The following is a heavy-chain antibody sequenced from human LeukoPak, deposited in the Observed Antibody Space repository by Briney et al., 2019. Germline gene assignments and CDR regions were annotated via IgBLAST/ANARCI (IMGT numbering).Heavy chain of an antibody. Sequence: GGSLRLSCAASGFSFSGHWMHWARQLPGKGLVWVSRISPTGSTTSYADSVKGRFTVSRDNAKNTLYLQVNNLRAEGTAVYYCAGSLGPLTEYWGRGTLVTVSS. CDR2: ISPTGSTT. D-gene: IGHD7-27*01. V-gene: IGHV3-74*01. CDR3: AGSLGPLTEY. J-gene: IGHJ4*02. CDR1: GFSFSGHW.